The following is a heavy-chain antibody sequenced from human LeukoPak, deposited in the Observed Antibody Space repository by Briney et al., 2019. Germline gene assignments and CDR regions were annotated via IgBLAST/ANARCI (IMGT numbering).Heavy chain of an antibody. J-gene: IGHJ3*02. CDR3: VRPAEQQLDAYDI. CDR2: IYYRGST. D-gene: IGHD6-13*01. CDR1: GDSISSNSYY. Sequence: SETLSLTCTVSGDSISSNSYYWGWIRQPPGKGLEWIGSIYYRGSTYYNPSLKSRVTISVDTSKNQFSLKLTSVTAADTAVYYGVRPAEQQLDAYDIWGQGKMVTVSS. V-gene: IGHV4-39*01.